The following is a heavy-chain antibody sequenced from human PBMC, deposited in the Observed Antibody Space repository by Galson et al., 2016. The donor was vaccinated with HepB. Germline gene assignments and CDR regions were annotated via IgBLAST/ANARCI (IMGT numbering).Heavy chain of an antibody. D-gene: IGHD6-19*01. V-gene: IGHV4-4*07. CDR1: GGSISSYY. CDR3: ARDSSGWHPNFYWYFDL. CDR2: PYTSGST. J-gene: IGHJ2*01. Sequence: SETLSLTCTVSGGSISSYYWSWIRQPAGKGLEWIGRPYTSGSTSYNPSLKRRVTLSLHTSKNQFPLNLSSVTAAGTAVYYCARDSSGWHPNFYWYFDLWGRGTLVTVSS.